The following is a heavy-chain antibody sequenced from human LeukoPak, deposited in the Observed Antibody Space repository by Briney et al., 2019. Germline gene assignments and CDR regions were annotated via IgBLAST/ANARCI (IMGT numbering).Heavy chain of an antibody. CDR3: ARDSGLSGGSWPLNY. CDR1: GGTFSSYA. V-gene: IGHV1-69*05. Sequence: ASVKVSCKASGGTFSSYAISWVRQAPGQGLEWMGGIIPIFGTANYAQKFQGRVTITTDESTSTAYMELRSLRSDDTAVYYCARDSGLSGGSWPLNYWGQGTLVTVSS. D-gene: IGHD2-15*01. CDR2: IIPIFGTA. J-gene: IGHJ4*02.